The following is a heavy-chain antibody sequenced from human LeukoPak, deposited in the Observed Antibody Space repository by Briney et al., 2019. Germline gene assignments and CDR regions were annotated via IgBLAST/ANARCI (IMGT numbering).Heavy chain of an antibody. CDR1: GFTFNNYD. CDR3: AKGSGTYAGFFDY. CDR2: ISYDGSNQ. J-gene: IGHJ4*02. V-gene: IGHV3-30*18. D-gene: IGHD1-26*01. Sequence: GRSLRLSCAASGFTFNNYDIHWVRQAPGKGLEWVAVISYDGSNQYYADSVKGRFTISRDNSKNTLSVQMNSLRAEDTGVYYCAKGSGTYAGFFDYWGQGTLVTVSS.